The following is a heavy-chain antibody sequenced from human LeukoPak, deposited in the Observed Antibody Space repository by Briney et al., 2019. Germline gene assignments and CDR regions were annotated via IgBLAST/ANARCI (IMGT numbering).Heavy chain of an antibody. D-gene: IGHD3-10*01. J-gene: IGHJ6*02. CDR3: ARGRVMVYYYYGLDV. V-gene: IGHV4-34*01. Sequence: PSETLSLTCAVYGGSFSGYYWSWIRQPPGKGLEWIGEINHSGSTNYNPSLKRRVTISVDTSKNQFSLELSSVTAADTAVYYCARGRVMVYYYYGLDVWGQGTTVTVSS. CDR2: INHSGST. CDR1: GGSFSGYY.